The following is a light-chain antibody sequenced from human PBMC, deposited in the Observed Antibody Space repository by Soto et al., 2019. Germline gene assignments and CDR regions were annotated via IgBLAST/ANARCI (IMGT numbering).Light chain of an antibody. V-gene: IGKV1-5*01. CDR2: DVS. CDR1: QSIGDS. Sequence: DIQMTQSPSTLSVSVGDRVTITCRGSQSIGDSLAWYQQKPGKAPYLLISDVSSLERGVPSRFSGSGSGTEFTLTISSMQPDDFATFYCQQYNGYSRTFGQGTKVDIK. CDR3: QQYNGYSRT. J-gene: IGKJ1*01.